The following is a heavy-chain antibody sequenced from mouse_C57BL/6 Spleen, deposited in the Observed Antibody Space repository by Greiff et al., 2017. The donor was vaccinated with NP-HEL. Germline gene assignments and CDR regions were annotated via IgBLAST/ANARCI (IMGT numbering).Heavy chain of an antibody. D-gene: IGHD2-3*01. CDR1: GYTFTSYW. V-gene: IGHV1-55*01. Sequence: QVQLQQPGAELVKPGASVKMSCEASGYTFTSYWITWVKQRPGQGLEWIGDIYPGSGSTNYNEKFKSKATLTVDTSSSTAYMQLSSLTSEDSAVYYCARSFYDGYLKGFAYWGQGTLVTVSA. J-gene: IGHJ3*01. CDR3: ARSFYDGYLKGFAY. CDR2: IYPGSGST.